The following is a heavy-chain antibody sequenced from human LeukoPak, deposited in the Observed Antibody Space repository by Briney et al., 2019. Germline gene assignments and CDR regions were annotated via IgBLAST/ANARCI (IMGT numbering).Heavy chain of an antibody. Sequence: PSETLSLTCIVSGGSISSSSYYWGWIRQPPGKGLEWIGSIYYSGSTYYNPSLKSRVTISVDTSRNQFSLKLSSVTAADTAVYYCARQQRITMIVVVLNWFDPWGQGTLVTVSS. J-gene: IGHJ5*02. D-gene: IGHD3-22*01. CDR3: ARQQRITMIVVVLNWFDP. CDR2: IYYSGST. V-gene: IGHV4-39*01. CDR1: GGSISSSSYY.